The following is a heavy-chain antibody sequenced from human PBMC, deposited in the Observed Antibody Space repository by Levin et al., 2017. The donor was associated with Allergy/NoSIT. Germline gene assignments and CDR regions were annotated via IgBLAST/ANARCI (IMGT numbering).Heavy chain of an antibody. Sequence: PGGSLRLSCAASGFTFSSYAMSWVRQAPGKGLEWVSAISGSGGSTYYADSVKGRFTISRDNSKNTLYLQMNSLRAEDTAVYYCAKLPEKVCTGGVCYNQSWGQGTLVTVSS. CDR3: AKLPEKVCTGGVCYNQS. D-gene: IGHD2-8*02. CDR1: GFTFSSYA. CDR2: ISGSGGST. V-gene: IGHV3-23*01. J-gene: IGHJ5*02.